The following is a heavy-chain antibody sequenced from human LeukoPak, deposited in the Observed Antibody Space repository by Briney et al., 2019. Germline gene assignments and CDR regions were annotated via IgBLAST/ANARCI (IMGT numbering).Heavy chain of an antibody. CDR2: IVVGSGNT. J-gene: IGHJ4*02. D-gene: IGHD3-22*01. Sequence: GTSVKVSCKASGFAFTNSALQWVRQARGQRLEWIGWIVVGSGNTNYAQRFQERVTITRDMSTRTAYMELSSLRSEDTALYYCAGRVRDSNGYYGLDYWGQGTLVTVSS. CDR3: AGRVRDSNGYYGLDY. V-gene: IGHV1-58*01. CDR1: GFAFTNSA.